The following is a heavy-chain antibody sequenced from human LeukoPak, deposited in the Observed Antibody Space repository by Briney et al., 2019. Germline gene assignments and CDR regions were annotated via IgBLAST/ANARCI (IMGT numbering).Heavy chain of an antibody. D-gene: IGHD6-13*01. CDR2: IYYSGST. CDR1: GGSISSYY. Sequence: SETLSLTCTVSGGSISSYYWSWIRQPPGKGLEWIGYIYYSGSTNYNPSLKSRVTISVDTSKNQFSLKLSSVTAADTAVYYGARAEQQLGYYFDYWGQGTLVTVSS. CDR3: ARAEQQLGYYFDY. V-gene: IGHV4-59*01. J-gene: IGHJ4*02.